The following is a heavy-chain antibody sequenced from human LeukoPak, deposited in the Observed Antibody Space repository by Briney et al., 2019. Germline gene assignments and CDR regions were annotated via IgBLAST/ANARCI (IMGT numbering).Heavy chain of an antibody. CDR1: GGSFSGYY. CDR2: INHSGST. CDR3: ARGRGVPKRNHNTGRWFDP. Sequence: SETLSLTCAVYGGSFSGYYWSWIRQPPGKGLEWIGEINHSGSTNYNPSLRSRVTISVDTSKNQLSLKLSSVTAADTAVYYCARGRGVPKRNHNTGRWFDPWGQGTLVTVSS. J-gene: IGHJ5*02. D-gene: IGHD1-14*01. V-gene: IGHV4-34*01.